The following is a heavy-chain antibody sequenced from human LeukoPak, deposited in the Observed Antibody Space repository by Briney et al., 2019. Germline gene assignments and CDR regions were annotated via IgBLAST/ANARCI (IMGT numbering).Heavy chain of an antibody. CDR2: INPSGGST. J-gene: IGHJ1*01. CDR3: AREGRGTYYYDSSGYYPNNAEYFQH. CDR1: GYTFTSYD. Sequence: ASVKVSCKASGYTFTSYDINWVRQATGQGLEWMGIINPSGGSTSYAQKFQGRVTMTRDTSTNTVYMELSSLRSEDTAVYYCAREGRGTYYYDSSGYYPNNAEYFQHWGQGTLVTVSS. V-gene: IGHV1-46*01. D-gene: IGHD3-22*01.